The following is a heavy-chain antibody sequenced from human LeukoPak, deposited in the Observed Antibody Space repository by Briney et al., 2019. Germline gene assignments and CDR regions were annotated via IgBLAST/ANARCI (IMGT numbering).Heavy chain of an antibody. D-gene: IGHD3-9*01. CDR2: INHSGST. Sequence: SETLSLTCAVYGGSFSGYYWSWIRQPPGKGLEWIGEINHSGSTNYNPSLKSRVTISVDTSKNQFSLKLSSVTAADTAVYYCARGFYYDILTGYYTTFDYWGQGTLVTVSS. J-gene: IGHJ4*02. CDR3: ARGFYYDILTGYYTTFDY. CDR1: GGSFSGYY. V-gene: IGHV4-34*01.